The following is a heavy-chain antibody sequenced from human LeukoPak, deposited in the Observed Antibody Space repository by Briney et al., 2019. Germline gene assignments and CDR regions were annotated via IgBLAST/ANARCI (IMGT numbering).Heavy chain of an antibody. D-gene: IGHD3-10*01. Sequence: PGGSLRLSCAASGFSFNNYWMNWVRQAPGKGLEWVANIKQDGSEKYYVDSVKGRFTISRDNAKNSLYLQMNSLRAEDTAVYYCARGRGTLWGQGTLVTVSS. J-gene: IGHJ4*02. CDR1: GFSFNNYW. CDR2: IKQDGSEK. V-gene: IGHV3-7*01. CDR3: ARGRGTL.